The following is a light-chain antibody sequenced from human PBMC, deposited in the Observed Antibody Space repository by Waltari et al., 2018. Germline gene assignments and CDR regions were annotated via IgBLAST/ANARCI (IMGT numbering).Light chain of an antibody. CDR3: HQCGNSPYT. Sequence: EIVLTQSPGTLSLSPGERATLSCRASQSVSRNYLAWYQQKPGQAPRLLIYGASNRATGIPDRFSGSGSGTDFTLTISRLEPEDFAVYYCHQCGNSPYTFGQGTKLEI. J-gene: IGKJ2*01. CDR1: QSVSRNY. CDR2: GAS. V-gene: IGKV3-20*01.